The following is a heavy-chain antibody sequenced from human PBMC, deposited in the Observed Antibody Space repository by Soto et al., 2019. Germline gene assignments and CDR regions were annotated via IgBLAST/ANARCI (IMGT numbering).Heavy chain of an antibody. CDR2: INPNSGGT. CDR3: ARVREPEYYYYYYGMDV. J-gene: IGHJ6*02. CDR1: GYTFTGYY. D-gene: IGHD1-26*01. V-gene: IGHV1-2*04. Sequence: ASVKVSCKASGYTFTGYYMHWVRQAPGQGLEWMGWINPNSGGTSYVQKFQGWVTMTRDTSISTAYIELSRLRSDDTAVYYCARVREPEYYYYYYGMDVWGQGTTVTVSS.